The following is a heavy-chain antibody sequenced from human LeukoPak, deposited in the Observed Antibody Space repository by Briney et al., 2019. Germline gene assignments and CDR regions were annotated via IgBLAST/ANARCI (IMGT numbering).Heavy chain of an antibody. D-gene: IGHD3-10*01. J-gene: IGHJ4*02. CDR2: ISYDGSNK. Sequence: GGSLRLSCAASGFTFSSYGMHWVRQAPGQGLEWVAVISYDGSNKYYADSVKGRFTISRDNSKNTLYLQMNSLRAEDTAVYYCGKDGGLGYYGSDDYWGQGTLVTVSS. CDR3: GKDGGLGYYGSDDY. V-gene: IGHV3-30*18. CDR1: GFTFSSYG.